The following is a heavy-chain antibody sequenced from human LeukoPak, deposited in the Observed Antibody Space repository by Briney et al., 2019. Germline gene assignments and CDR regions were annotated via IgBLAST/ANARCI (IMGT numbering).Heavy chain of an antibody. CDR3: ASGVDSAD. V-gene: IGHV3-53*01. D-gene: IGHD3-3*01. J-gene: IGHJ4*02. Sequence: TGGSLRLSCAASGLTFSTYAMAWVRQAPGKGLEWVSVIYSGGSTYYADSVKGRFTISRDNSKNTLYLQMNSLRAEDTAVYYCASGVDSADWGQGTLVTVSS. CDR1: GLTFSTYA. CDR2: IYSGGST.